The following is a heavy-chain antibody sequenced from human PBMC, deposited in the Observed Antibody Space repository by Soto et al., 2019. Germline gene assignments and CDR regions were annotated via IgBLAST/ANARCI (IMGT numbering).Heavy chain of an antibody. CDR1: GYTFTSYG. J-gene: IGHJ3*02. CDR3: ASHYYYISGYYQPGAFYI. V-gene: IGHV1-18*01. D-gene: IGHD3-22*01. CDR2: ISAYNGNT. Sequence: ASVKVSCKASGYTFTSYGISWVRQAPGQGLEWMGWISAYNGNTNYAQKLQGRVTMTTDTSTSTAYMELRSLRSDDTAVYYCASHYYYISGYYQPGAFYICGQGTMVTV.